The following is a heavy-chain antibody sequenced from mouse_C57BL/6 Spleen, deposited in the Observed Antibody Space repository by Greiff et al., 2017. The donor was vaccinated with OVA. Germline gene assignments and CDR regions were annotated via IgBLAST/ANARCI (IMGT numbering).Heavy chain of an antibody. Sequence: QVQLKQPGAELVRPGSSVKLSCKASGYTFTSYWMHWVKQRPIQGLEWIGNIDPSDSETHYNQKFKDKATLTVDKSSSTAYMQLSSLTSEDSAVYYCARCATVVDFDYWGQGTTLTVSS. CDR2: IDPSDSET. CDR3: ARCATVVDFDY. D-gene: IGHD1-1*01. J-gene: IGHJ2*01. CDR1: GYTFTSYW. V-gene: IGHV1-52*01.